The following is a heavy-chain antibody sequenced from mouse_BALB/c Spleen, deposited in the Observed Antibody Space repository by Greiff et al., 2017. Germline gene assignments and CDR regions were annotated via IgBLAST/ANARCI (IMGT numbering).Heavy chain of an antibody. CDR2: ISSGGGST. Sequence: EVHLVESGGGLVKPGGSLKLSCAASGFAFSSYDMSWVRQTPEKRLEWVAYISSGGGSTYYPDTVKGRFTISRDNAKNTLYLQMSSLKSEDTAMYYCARQVRRWGYAMDYWGQGTSVTVSS. CDR3: ARQVRRWGYAMDY. D-gene: IGHD2-14*01. CDR1: GFAFSSYD. J-gene: IGHJ4*01. V-gene: IGHV5-12-1*01.